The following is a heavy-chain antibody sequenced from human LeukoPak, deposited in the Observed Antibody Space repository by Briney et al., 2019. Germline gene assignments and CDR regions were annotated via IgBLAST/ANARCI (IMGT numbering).Heavy chain of an antibody. J-gene: IGHJ6*03. CDR2: MNPNSGNT. CDR1: GYTFTSYD. V-gene: IGHV1-8*01. D-gene: IGHD3-9*01. CDR3: ARSCSGRYFDWLLYNNYYYYYMDV. Sequence: ASVKVSCKASGYTFTSYDINWVRQATGQGLEWMGWMNPNSGNTGYAQKFQGRVTMTRNTSISTAYIELSSLRSEDTAVYYCARSCSGRYFDWLLYNNYYYYYMDVWGKGTTVTVSS.